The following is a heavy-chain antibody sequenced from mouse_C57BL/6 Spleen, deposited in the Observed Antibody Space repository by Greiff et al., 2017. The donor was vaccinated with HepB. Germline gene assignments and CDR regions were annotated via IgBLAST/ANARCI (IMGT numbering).Heavy chain of an antibody. Sequence: VQLQQSGPELVKPGASVKLSCKASGYTFTSYDINWVKQRPGQGLEWIGWIYPRDGSTKYNEKFKGKATLTVDTSSSTAYMELHSLTSEDSAVYFCARETTVVKWYFDVWGTGTTVTVSS. V-gene: IGHV1-85*01. CDR3: ARETTVVKWYFDV. CDR1: GYTFTSYD. D-gene: IGHD1-1*01. J-gene: IGHJ1*03. CDR2: IYPRDGST.